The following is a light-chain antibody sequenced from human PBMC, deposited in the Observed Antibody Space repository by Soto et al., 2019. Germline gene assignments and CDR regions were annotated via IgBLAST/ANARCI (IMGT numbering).Light chain of an antibody. Sequence: DIQMTQSPFTVSASVGDRVTITCRASQNISNWLAWYQQKPGKAPNLLIYDASSLESGVPSRFSGSGSGTEFTLTISSLQPDDFATYYCQQYNSSPWTFGQGTTVESK. J-gene: IGKJ1*01. CDR1: QNISNW. V-gene: IGKV1-5*01. CDR3: QQYNSSPWT. CDR2: DAS.